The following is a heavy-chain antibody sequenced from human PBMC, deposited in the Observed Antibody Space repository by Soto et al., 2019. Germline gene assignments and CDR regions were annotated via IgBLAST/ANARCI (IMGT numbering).Heavy chain of an antibody. D-gene: IGHD5-18*01. CDR3: ARGYGSSPNMELRFGMDV. J-gene: IGHJ6*02. V-gene: IGHV1-2*02. CDR1: GSILTGYS. Sequence: QVYLVQSGAEVRRPGASVKVSCTAFGSILTGYSLHWVRQAPGQGLEWMGWIDPNSGATNSAERFHGGVSMTRDTSISAAYLELSSLRADEPAVYDWARGYGSSPNMELRFGMDVWGQGTTISVSS. CDR2: IDPNSGAT.